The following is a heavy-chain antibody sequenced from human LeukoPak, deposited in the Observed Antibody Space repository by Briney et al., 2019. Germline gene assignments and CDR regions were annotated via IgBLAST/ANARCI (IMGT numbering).Heavy chain of an antibody. CDR3: ARDLYGDLDY. CDR1: GVTISSGGYY. J-gene: IGHJ4*02. CDR2: SYYSGST. Sequence: SQTLSLTCTVSGVTISSGGYYWSWIRQHPGKGLEWIGYSYYSGSTYYNPSLKSRVTISVDTSKNQFSLKLSSVTAADTAVYYCARDLYGDLDYWGQGTLVTVSS. V-gene: IGHV4-31*03. D-gene: IGHD4-17*01.